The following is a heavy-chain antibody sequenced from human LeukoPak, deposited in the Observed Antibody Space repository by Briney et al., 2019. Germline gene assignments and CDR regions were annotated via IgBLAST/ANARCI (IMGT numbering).Heavy chain of an antibody. Sequence: GGSLRLSCAASGFTFSNYWMSWLRQAPGKGLDWVANIKRDGSEKYYLDSVKGRFTISRDNAKNSLYLQMNSLRAEDTAVYYCARGLTAMTYWGQGTLVTVSS. CDR1: GFTFSNYW. D-gene: IGHD5-18*01. J-gene: IGHJ4*02. CDR2: IKRDGSEK. V-gene: IGHV3-7*01. CDR3: ARGLTAMTY.